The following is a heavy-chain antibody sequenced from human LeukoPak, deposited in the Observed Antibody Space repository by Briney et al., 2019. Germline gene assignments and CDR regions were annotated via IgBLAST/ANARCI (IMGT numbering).Heavy chain of an antibody. V-gene: IGHV3-66*02. CDR2: IYSGGST. CDR1: GFTVSSNY. Sequence: GGSLRLSCAASGFTVSSNYMSWVRQAPGKGLEWVSVIYSGGSTYYADSVKGRFTISRDNSKSTLYLQMNSLRAEDTAVYYCARQSRYCSSTSCPRGAFDIWGQGTMVTVSS. D-gene: IGHD2-2*01. CDR3: ARQSRYCSSTSCPRGAFDI. J-gene: IGHJ3*02.